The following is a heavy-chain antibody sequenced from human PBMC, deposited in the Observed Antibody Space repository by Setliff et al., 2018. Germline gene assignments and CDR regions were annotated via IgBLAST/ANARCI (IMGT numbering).Heavy chain of an antibody. CDR1: TFPFSNYG. J-gene: IGHJ4*02. CDR2: ISASGHNT. Sequence: PGGSLRLSCAASTFPFSNYGVTWVRQAPGKGPQWVASISASGHNTWYADSVRGRFTISRDNSKNTVYLQMNSLRPEDTAVYFCAKELIEVLMTGLEFWGQGTMVTVSS. CDR3: AKELIEVLMTGLEF. V-gene: IGHV3-23*01. D-gene: IGHD3-22*01.